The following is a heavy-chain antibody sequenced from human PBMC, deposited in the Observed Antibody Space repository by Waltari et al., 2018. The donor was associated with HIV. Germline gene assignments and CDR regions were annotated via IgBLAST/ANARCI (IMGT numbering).Heavy chain of an antibody. Sequence: QVQLQQWGAGLLKPSETLSLTCAVYGGSFSGYYWSWIRQPPGKGREWIGEINHSGSTNYNPSLKSRVTISVDTSKNQFSLKLSSVTAADTAVYYCARHKPSIAAAGTSGYNWFDPWGQGTLVTVSS. CDR3: ARHKPSIAAAGTSGYNWFDP. J-gene: IGHJ5*02. V-gene: IGHV4-34*01. D-gene: IGHD6-13*01. CDR1: GGSFSGYY. CDR2: INHSGST.